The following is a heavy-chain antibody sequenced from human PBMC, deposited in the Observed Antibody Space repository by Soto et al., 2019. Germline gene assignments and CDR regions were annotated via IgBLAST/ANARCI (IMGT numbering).Heavy chain of an antibody. CDR2: IYHSGST. Sequence: SETLSLTCAVSGDSINSDNWWSWVRQPPGKGLEWLGEIYHSGSTSYNPSLKSRVVISVDKSKNQFFLKVTSVTAADTAVYFCARGERQQQRDSWGQGTLVTVSS. J-gene: IGHJ4*02. D-gene: IGHD6-13*01. CDR3: ARGERQQQRDS. CDR1: GDSINSDNW. V-gene: IGHV4-4*02.